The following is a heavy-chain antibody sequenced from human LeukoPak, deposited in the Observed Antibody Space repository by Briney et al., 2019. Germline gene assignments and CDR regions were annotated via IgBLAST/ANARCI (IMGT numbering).Heavy chain of an antibody. CDR3: ARVGAYCSGGSCYAHDAFDI. CDR2: IYYSGST. Sequence: SETLSLTCAVYGGSFSGYYWSWIRQPPGKGLEWIGSIYYSGSTYYNPSLKSRVAISVDTSKNQFSLKLSSVTAADTAVYYCARVGAYCSGGSCYAHDAFDIWGQGTMVTVSS. D-gene: IGHD2-15*01. V-gene: IGHV4-34*01. CDR1: GGSFSGYY. J-gene: IGHJ3*02.